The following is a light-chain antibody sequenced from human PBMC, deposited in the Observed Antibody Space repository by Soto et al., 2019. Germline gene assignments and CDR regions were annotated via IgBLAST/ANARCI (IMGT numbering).Light chain of an antibody. V-gene: IGKV3-20*01. Sequence: EIVLTQSPPILSLSLRQRPSRSRRATQRVSSSYLAWYQQKPGQAPRLXISGASSRATGIPDRFSGSGSGTEFTLTISRLEPEDFELYYCQQYGSSPVTVGQGTRLEIK. CDR1: QRVSSSY. CDR3: QQYGSSPVT. CDR2: GAS. J-gene: IGKJ5*01.